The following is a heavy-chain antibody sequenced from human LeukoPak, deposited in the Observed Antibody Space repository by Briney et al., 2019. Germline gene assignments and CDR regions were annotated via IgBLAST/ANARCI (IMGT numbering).Heavy chain of an antibody. D-gene: IGHD3-22*01. CDR1: GGSISSSSYY. CDR2: IYYSGST. Sequence: PSETLSLTCTVSGGSISSSSYYWRWIRQPPGEGLEWIGSIYYSGSTYYNPSLKSRVTISVDTSKNQFSLKLSSVTAADTAVYYCARVAGITMIVVVPEDGFDIWGQGTMVTVSS. CDR3: ARVAGITMIVVVPEDGFDI. V-gene: IGHV4-39*01. J-gene: IGHJ3*02.